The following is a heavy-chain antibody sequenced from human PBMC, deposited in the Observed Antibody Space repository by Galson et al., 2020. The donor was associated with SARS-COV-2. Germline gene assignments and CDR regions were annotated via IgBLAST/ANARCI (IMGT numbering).Heavy chain of an antibody. D-gene: IGHD2-2*01. CDR1: GASISTYY. Sequence: SETLSLTCTVSGASISTYYWSWIRQPAGKGLEWIGRIYITGNTNYNPSLKSRVTMSVDRSKNQFSLELNSVTAADTAVYYCARDAPPAITYYYYYMDVWGKGTTVTVSS. CDR2: IYITGNT. V-gene: IGHV4-4*07. CDR3: ARDAPPAITYYYYYMDV. J-gene: IGHJ6*03.